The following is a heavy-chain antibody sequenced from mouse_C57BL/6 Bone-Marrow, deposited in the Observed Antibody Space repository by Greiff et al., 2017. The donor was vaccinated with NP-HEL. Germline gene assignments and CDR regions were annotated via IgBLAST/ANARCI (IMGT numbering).Heavy chain of an antibody. CDR3: TPSRRGFAY. V-gene: IGHV14-4*01. CDR2: IDPENCDT. CDR1: GFNIQDDY. J-gene: IGHJ3*01. Sequence: VPLQQSGAELVRPGASVKLSCTASGFNIQDDYMHWVKQRPEQGLEWIGWIDPENCDTEYASKFQGKATITADTSSNTAYLQLSSRTSEDTAVYYCTPSRRGFAYWGQGTLVTVSA.